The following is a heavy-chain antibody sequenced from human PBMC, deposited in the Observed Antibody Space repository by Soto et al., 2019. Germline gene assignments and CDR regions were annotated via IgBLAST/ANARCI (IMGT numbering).Heavy chain of an antibody. CDR1: GYTFTDYY. D-gene: IGHD6-19*01. CDR2: INPNSGGT. J-gene: IGHJ6*02. V-gene: IGHV1-2*02. Sequence: QVQLVQSGAEVKKPGASVKVSCKASGYTFTDYYMHWVRQAPGQGLEWMGWINPNSGGTNYAQKFQRRVTMTRDTSISTAYMELNRLRSDDTAVYYCATEQSPSSGWPGMDVWGQGTTVTVSS. CDR3: ATEQSPSSGWPGMDV.